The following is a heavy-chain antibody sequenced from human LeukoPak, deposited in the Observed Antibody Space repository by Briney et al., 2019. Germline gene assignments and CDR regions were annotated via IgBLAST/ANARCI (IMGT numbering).Heavy chain of an antibody. Sequence: PGGSLRLSCAASGFSFSDYYMSWIRQPPGKGLEWIGSIHYGGSTYSNPSLKSRVTISVDTSKNQFSLKLSSVTAADTAVYYCARHYTVTPDYWGQGTLVTVSS. CDR3: ARHYTVTPDY. J-gene: IGHJ4*02. V-gene: IGHV4-39*01. CDR2: IHYGGST. CDR1: GFSFSDYY. D-gene: IGHD4-17*01.